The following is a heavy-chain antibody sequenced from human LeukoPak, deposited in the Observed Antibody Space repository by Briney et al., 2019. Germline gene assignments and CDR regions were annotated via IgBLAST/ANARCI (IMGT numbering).Heavy chain of an antibody. D-gene: IGHD3-9*01. J-gene: IGHJ6*02. CDR2: INTNTGNP. CDR3: ARDQAPRHGDILTENGMDV. V-gene: IGHV7-4-1*02. CDR1: GYTFTSYA. Sequence: GASVKVSCKASGYTFTSYAMNWVRQAPGQGLEWMGWINTNTGNPTYAQGFTGRFVFSLDTSVSTAYLQISSLKAEDTAVYYCARDQAPRHGDILTENGMDVWGQGTTVTVSS.